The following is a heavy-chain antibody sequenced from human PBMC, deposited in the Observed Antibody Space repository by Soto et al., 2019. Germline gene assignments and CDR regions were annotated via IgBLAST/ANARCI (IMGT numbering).Heavy chain of an antibody. D-gene: IGHD3-16*01. V-gene: IGHV1-69*01. CDR1: GGTFSGYV. CDR2: FVPLFGTT. Sequence: QLVQSGSEVKKPGSSVKVSCQASGGTFSGYVVTWVRQAPGQGREWMGEFVPLFGTTNYAQRFSGRITITAEESPSTAYMELRTLRSDDTAVYYCATHGLGVSSPPYFDTWGQGTLVTVSS. J-gene: IGHJ4*02. CDR3: ATHGLGVSSPPYFDT.